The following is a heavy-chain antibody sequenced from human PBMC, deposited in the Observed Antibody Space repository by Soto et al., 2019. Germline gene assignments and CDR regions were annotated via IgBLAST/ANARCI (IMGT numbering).Heavy chain of an antibody. Sequence: SVKVSCKASGFTFTSSAVQGVRQARGQRLEWIGWIVVGSGNTNYAQKFQERVTITRDMSTSTAYMELSSLRSEDTAVYYCAATTGYRPHYFDYWGQGTLVTVSS. V-gene: IGHV1-58*01. D-gene: IGHD3-9*01. CDR1: GFTFTSSA. J-gene: IGHJ4*02. CDR3: AATTGYRPHYFDY. CDR2: IVVGSGNT.